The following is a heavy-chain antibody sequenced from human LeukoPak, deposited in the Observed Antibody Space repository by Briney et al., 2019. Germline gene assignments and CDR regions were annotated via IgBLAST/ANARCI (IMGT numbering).Heavy chain of an antibody. V-gene: IGHV4-39*01. J-gene: IGHJ4*02. CDR3: ARLDLASYYDSSGYLDY. D-gene: IGHD3-22*01. CDR2: IYYSGST. CDR1: GGSISSSSCY. Sequence: SETLSLTCTVSGGSISSSSCYWGWIRQPPGKGLEWIGSIYYSGSTYYNPSLKSRVTISVDTSKNQFSLKLSSVTAADTAVYYCARLDLASYYDSSGYLDYWGQGTLVTVSS.